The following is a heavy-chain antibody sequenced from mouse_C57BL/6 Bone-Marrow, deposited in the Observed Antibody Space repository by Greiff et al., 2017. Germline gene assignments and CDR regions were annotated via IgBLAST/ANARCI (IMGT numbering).Heavy chain of an antibody. Sequence: QVQLQQSDAELVKPGASVKISCKVSGYTFTDHTIHWMKQRPEQGLEWIGYIYPRDGSTKYNEKFKGKATLTVDKSSSTAYMQLCSLTSEDSAVYYCARGATVVPGYFDVWGTGTTVTVSS. CDR1: GYTFTDHT. CDR3: ARGATVVPGYFDV. D-gene: IGHD1-1*01. V-gene: IGHV1-78*01. CDR2: IYPRDGST. J-gene: IGHJ1*03.